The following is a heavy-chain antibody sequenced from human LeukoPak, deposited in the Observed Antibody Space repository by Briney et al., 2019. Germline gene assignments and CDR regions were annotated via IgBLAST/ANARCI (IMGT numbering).Heavy chain of an antibody. CDR3: ARHLRTQRTYRSGWTDDAFDI. CDR1: GGSISSSSYY. J-gene: IGHJ3*02. D-gene: IGHD6-19*01. Sequence: SETLSLTCTVSGGSISSSSYYWGWIRQPPGKGLEWIGSIYYSGSTYYNPSLKSRVTISVDTSKNQFSRKLSSVTAADTAVYYCARHLRTQRTYRSGWTDDAFDIWGQGTMVTVSS. CDR2: IYYSGST. V-gene: IGHV4-39*01.